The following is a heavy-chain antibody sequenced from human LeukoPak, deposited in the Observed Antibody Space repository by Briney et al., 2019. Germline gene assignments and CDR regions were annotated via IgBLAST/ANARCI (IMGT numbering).Heavy chain of an antibody. D-gene: IGHD3-22*01. V-gene: IGHV4-39*01. CDR1: GGSSSDTTYY. Sequence: SETLSLTCTVSGGSSSDTTYYWTWIRQPPGKGLEWIASIYFSETKYNPSLKSRVTISGDTSRNQFSLKLSSVTAADTAVYYCASPSKLVISRGGFDIWGQGTVVTVSA. J-gene: IGHJ3*02. CDR2: IYFSET. CDR3: ASPSKLVISRGGFDI.